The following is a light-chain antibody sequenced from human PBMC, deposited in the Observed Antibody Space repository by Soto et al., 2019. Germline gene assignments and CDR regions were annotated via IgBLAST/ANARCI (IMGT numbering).Light chain of an antibody. Sequence: DIVMAQSPLSLPVIPGEPASISCRSCQSLLHSNGYNYLDWYLQKPGQSPXLLIYLGSNRASGVPDRFSGSGSGTDSTLKIRRVQAEDVGVDYCMQPLQSWTFGQGTKVDIK. CDR1: QSLLHSNGYNY. CDR3: MQPLQSWT. V-gene: IGKV2-28*01. CDR2: LGS. J-gene: IGKJ1*01.